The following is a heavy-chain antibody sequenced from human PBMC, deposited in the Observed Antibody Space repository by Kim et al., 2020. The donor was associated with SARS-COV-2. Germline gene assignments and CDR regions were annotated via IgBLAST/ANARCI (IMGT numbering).Heavy chain of an antibody. CDR3: AKDDCSSTSCYGIGWFDP. D-gene: IGHD2-2*01. CDR1: GFTFSSYG. Sequence: GGSLRLSCAASGFTFSSYGMHWVRQAPGKGLEWVAVISYDGSNKYYADSVKGRFTISRDNSKNTLYLQMNSLRAEDTAVYYCAKDDCSSTSCYGIGWFDPCGQGTLVTVSS. J-gene: IGHJ5*02. CDR2: ISYDGSNK. V-gene: IGHV3-30*18.